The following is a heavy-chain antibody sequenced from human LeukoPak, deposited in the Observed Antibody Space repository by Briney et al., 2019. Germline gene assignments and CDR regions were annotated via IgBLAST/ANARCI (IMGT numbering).Heavy chain of an antibody. V-gene: IGHV4-34*01. J-gene: IGHJ6*02. CDR2: INHSGST. D-gene: IGHD2-2*02. CDR1: GGSFSGYY. CDR3: ARYCSSTSCYIYGMDV. Sequence: SETLSLTCAVYGGSFSGYYWSWIRQPPGKGLEWIGEINHSGSTNYNPSLKSRVTISVDTSKNQFSLKLSSVAAADTAVYYCARYCSSTSCYIYGMDVWGQGTTVTVSS.